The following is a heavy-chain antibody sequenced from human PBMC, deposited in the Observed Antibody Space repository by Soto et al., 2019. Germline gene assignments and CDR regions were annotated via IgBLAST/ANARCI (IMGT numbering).Heavy chain of an antibody. CDR3: ARSKLRFLEWLGNWFDP. D-gene: IGHD3-3*01. Sequence: SETLCLTCTVAGGSISGYYWSWIRQPPGKGLEWIGYIYYSGSTNYNPSLKSRVSISADTPKNQLSLKLSSVTAADTAVYYCARSKLRFLEWLGNWFDPWGQGTLVTVSS. J-gene: IGHJ5*02. V-gene: IGHV4-59*01. CDR2: IYYSGST. CDR1: GGSISGYY.